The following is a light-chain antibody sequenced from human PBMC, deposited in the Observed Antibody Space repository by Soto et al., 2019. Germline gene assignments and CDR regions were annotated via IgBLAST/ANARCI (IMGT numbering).Light chain of an antibody. CDR1: QSISSY. Sequence: DIQMTQSPSSLSASVGDRVTITCLASQSISSYLNWYQQKPGKAPKLLIYAASSLQSGVPSRFSGSGSGTDFTLTISSLQPEDFETYYCQQSYSTPWTFGQGTKVDIK. CDR3: QQSYSTPWT. J-gene: IGKJ1*01. V-gene: IGKV1-39*01. CDR2: AAS.